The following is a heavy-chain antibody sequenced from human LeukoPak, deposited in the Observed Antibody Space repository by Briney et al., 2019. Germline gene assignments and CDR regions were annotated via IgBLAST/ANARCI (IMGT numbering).Heavy chain of an antibody. Sequence: ASVKVSCKASGYTFTSYGISWVRQAPGHGPDWMGWISAYNGNTNYAQKLQGRVTMTTDTSTSTAYMELRSLRSDDTAVYYCVRDSGITIFGGLNDYWGQGTLVTVSS. V-gene: IGHV1-18*01. CDR1: GYTFTSYG. D-gene: IGHD3-3*01. CDR2: ISAYNGNT. J-gene: IGHJ4*02. CDR3: VRDSGITIFGGLNDY.